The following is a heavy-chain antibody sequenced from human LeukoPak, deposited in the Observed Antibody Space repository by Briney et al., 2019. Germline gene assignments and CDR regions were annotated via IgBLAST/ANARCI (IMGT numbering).Heavy chain of an antibody. CDR3: ARHYDILTPQGSWFDP. CDR1: GFTFGDYA. J-gene: IGHJ5*02. D-gene: IGHD3-9*01. CDR2: IYYSGST. Sequence: PGGSLRLSCTASGFTFGDYAMGWVRQPPGKGLEWIGYIYYSGSTNYNPSLKSRVTISVDTSKNQFSLKLSSVTAADTAVYYRARHYDILTPQGSWFDPWGQGTLVTVSS. V-gene: IGHV4-59*08.